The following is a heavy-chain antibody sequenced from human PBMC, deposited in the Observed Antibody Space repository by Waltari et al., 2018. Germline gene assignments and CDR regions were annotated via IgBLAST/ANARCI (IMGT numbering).Heavy chain of an antibody. CDR2: ITSTGSTI. CDR3: ATDRAPGGKSLYFDC. Sequence: EMQLEESGGGLVQPGGSLRLPCGASGFTFSNYEMNWVRQAPGRGLEWLASITSTGSTIYYADSVKGRFTISRDNAKNSLYLQMTSLRAGDTAVYFCATDRAPGGKSLYFDCWGQGTLVTVYS. D-gene: IGHD2-8*02. J-gene: IGHJ4*02. CDR1: GFTFSNYE. V-gene: IGHV3-48*03.